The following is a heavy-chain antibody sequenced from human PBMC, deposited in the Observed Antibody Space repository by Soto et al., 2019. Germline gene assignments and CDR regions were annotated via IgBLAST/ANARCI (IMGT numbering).Heavy chain of an antibody. V-gene: IGHV1-69*13. D-gene: IGHD6-19*01. Sequence: SVKVSCKASGGTFSSYAISWVRQAPGQGLEWMGGIIPIFGTANYAQKFQGRVTITADESTSTAYMELSSPRSEDTAVYYCAREIAVAAYYYYGMDVWGQGTTVTVSS. CDR1: GGTFSSYA. J-gene: IGHJ6*02. CDR3: AREIAVAAYYYYGMDV. CDR2: IIPIFGTA.